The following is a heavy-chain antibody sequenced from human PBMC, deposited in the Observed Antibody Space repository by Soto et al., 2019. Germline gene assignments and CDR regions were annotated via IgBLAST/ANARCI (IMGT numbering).Heavy chain of an antibody. CDR1: GGSISSGGYY. J-gene: IGHJ5*01. Sequence: QVQLQESGPGLVKPSQTLSLTCSVSGGSISSGGYYWSWIRQHPEKVLEWIGYIYYSGSTNYNPSLKSRVIISVDTSSTRFSLDLRSVTAADTAIYYCARHSASWQWFDYWGQGTLVTVSS. CDR2: IYYSGST. V-gene: IGHV4-31*03. D-gene: IGHD1-26*01. CDR3: ARHSASWQWFDY.